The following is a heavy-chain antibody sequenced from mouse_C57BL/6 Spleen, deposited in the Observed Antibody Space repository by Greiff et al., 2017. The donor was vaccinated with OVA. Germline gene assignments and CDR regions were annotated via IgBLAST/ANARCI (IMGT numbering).Heavy chain of an antibody. V-gene: IGHV5-9-1*02. D-gene: IGHD1-1*01. CDR2: ISSGGDYI. CDR3: TRGDDYYGSLAD. Sequence: EVKLVESGEGLVKPGGSLKLSCAASGFTFSSYAMSWVRQTPEKRLEWVAYISSGGDYIYYADTVKGRFTISRDNARNTLYLQMSSLKSEDTAMYYCTRGDDYYGSLADWGQGTLVTVSA. CDR1: GFTFSSYA. J-gene: IGHJ3*01.